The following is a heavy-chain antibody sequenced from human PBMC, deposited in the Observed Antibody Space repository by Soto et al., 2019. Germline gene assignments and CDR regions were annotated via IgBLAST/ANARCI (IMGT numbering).Heavy chain of an antibody. V-gene: IGHV3-74*03. CDR1: GFIFSSKW. Sequence: EVQLVQSGGGLVQPGGSLRLSCTASGFIFSSKWMHWVRQAPGKGLVWVSRINSDGSSPTYADSVKGRFTISRDNARNTLYLQMDSLRAEDTAVYYCVSPFDDGSWCQGTLVTVSS. CDR2: INSDGSSP. D-gene: IGHD1-1*01. CDR3: VSPFDDGS. J-gene: IGHJ5*02.